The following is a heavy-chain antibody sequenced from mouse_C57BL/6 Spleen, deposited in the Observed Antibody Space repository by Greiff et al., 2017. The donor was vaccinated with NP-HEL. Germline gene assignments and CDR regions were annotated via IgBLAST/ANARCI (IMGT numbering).Heavy chain of an antibody. J-gene: IGHJ1*03. D-gene: IGHD4-1*01. CDR3: ARSGTGYFDV. V-gene: IGHV1-69*01. Sequence: QVQLQQPGAELVMPGASVKLSCKASGYTFTSYWMHWVKQRPGQGLEWIGEIDPSDSYTNYNQKFKGKSTLTVDKSSSTAYMQLSSLTSEASAVYYCARSGTGYFDVWGTGTTVTVSS. CDR1: GYTFTSYW. CDR2: IDPSDSYT.